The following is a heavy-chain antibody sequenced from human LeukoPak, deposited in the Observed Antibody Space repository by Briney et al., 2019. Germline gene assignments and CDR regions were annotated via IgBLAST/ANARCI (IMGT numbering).Heavy chain of an antibody. J-gene: IGHJ3*02. CDR2: ISWNSGSI. CDR1: GFTFSSYA. CDR3: AKDTDDILTMGNAFDI. D-gene: IGHD3-9*01. Sequence: GGSLRLSCAASGFTFSSYAMSWVRQAPGKGLEWVSGISWNSGSIGYADSVKGRFTISRDNAKNSLYLQMNSLRAEDMALYYCAKDTDDILTMGNAFDIWGQGTMVTVSS. V-gene: IGHV3-9*03.